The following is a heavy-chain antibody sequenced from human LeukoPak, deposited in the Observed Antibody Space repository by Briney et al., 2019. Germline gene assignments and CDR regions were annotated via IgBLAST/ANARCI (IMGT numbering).Heavy chain of an antibody. CDR1: GYSFNTYW. V-gene: IGHV5-51*01. CDR3: ARAYYCGGGSCKREY. Sequence: GEPLKISCQGSGYSFNTYWIAWVRQMPGKGMKWMGIIYSGDSDTRYSPSFQGQITISADKSINTAYLRWSSLKASDTAMYYCARAYYCGGGSCKREYWGQGTLVTVSS. CDR2: IYSGDSDT. J-gene: IGHJ4*02. D-gene: IGHD2-15*01.